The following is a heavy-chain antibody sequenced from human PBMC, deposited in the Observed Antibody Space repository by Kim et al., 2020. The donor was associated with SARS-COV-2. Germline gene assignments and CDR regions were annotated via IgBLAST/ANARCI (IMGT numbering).Heavy chain of an antibody. Sequence: NYAQKCQGRVTITADESTSTAYMELSSLRSEDTDVYYCARDGYYYGSGSSAFGYWGQGTLVTVSS. CDR3: ARDGYYYGSGSSAFGY. V-gene: IGHV1-69*01. D-gene: IGHD3-10*01. J-gene: IGHJ4*02.